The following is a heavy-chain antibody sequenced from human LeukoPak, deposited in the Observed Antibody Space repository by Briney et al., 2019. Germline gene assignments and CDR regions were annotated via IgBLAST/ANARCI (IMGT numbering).Heavy chain of an antibody. CDR2: ISYDGSNK. CDR1: GFTFSTYV. V-gene: IGHV3-30*04. D-gene: IGHD3-3*01. J-gene: IGHJ4*02. CDR3: ARDRDNYDFWSGLTSYYFDY. Sequence: GGSLRLSCAASGFTFSTYVIYWVRQAPGKGLEWVAVISYDGSNKYYADSVKGRFTISRDNSKNTLYLQMNSLRAEGTAVYYCARDRDNYDFWSGLTSYYFDYWGQGTLVTVSS.